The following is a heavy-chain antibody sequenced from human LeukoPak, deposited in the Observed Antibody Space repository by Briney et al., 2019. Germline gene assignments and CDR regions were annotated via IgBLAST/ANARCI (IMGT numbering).Heavy chain of an antibody. Sequence: PGGSLRLSCAASGFTFSSYWMSWVRQAPGKGLEWVAFIRYDGNNKYYADSVKGRFTISRDNSKNTLYLQMNSLRAEDTAVYYCAKVGGGAFYDSSWYFDLWGRGTLVTVSS. CDR1: GFTFSSYW. J-gene: IGHJ2*01. V-gene: IGHV3-30*02. D-gene: IGHD3-22*01. CDR2: IRYDGNNK. CDR3: AKVGGGAFYDSSWYFDL.